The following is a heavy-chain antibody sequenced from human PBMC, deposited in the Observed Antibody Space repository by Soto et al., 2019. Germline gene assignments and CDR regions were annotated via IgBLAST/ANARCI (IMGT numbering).Heavy chain of an antibody. J-gene: IGHJ4*02. CDR3: AREVSKYSGYDFDY. CDR2: ISSSSSYI. CDR1: GFTFSSYS. V-gene: IGHV3-21*01. Sequence: EVQLVESGGGLVKPGGSLRLSCAASGFTFSSYSMNWVRQARGKGLEWVSSISSSSSYIYYADSVKGRFTISRDNAKNSLYLQMNSLRAEDTAVYYCAREVSKYSGYDFDYWGQGTLVTVSS. D-gene: IGHD5-12*01.